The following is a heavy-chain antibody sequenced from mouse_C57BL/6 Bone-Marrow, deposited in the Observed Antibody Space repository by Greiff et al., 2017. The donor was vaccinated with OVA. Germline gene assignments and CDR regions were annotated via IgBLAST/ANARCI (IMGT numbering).Heavy chain of an antibody. CDR1: GFSFNTYA. V-gene: IGHV10-1*01. CDR2: IRSKSNNYAT. J-gene: IGHJ3*01. Sequence: QLVESGGGLVQPKGSLKLSCAASGFSFNTYAMNWVRQAPGKGLEWVARIRSKSNNYATYYADSVKDRFTISRDDSESMLYLQMNNLKTEDTAMYYCVRDRDYYGSSYDWFAYWGQGTLVTVSA. D-gene: IGHD1-1*01. CDR3: VRDRDYYGSSYDWFAY.